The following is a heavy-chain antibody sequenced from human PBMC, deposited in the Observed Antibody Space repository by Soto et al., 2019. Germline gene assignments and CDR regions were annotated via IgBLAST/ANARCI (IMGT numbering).Heavy chain of an antibody. CDR3: ARRWGEGRVDY. Sequence: QVQLQESGPGLVKPSGTLSLTCAVSGVSISSSNWWSWVRQPPGKGLEWIGEIYHRGSTNYNPSLKSRLTISVDTSRNQFSLKLSSVTAADTAVYYCARRWGEGRVDYWGQGTLVTVSS. CDR1: GVSISSSNW. V-gene: IGHV4-4*02. D-gene: IGHD3-10*01. J-gene: IGHJ4*02. CDR2: IYHRGST.